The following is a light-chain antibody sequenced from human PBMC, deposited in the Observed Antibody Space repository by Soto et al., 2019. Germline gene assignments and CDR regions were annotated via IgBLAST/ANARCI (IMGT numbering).Light chain of an antibody. CDR2: DNN. V-gene: IGLV1-40*01. Sequence: QSVLTQPPSVSGAPGQRVTISCTGTRSNIGANYAVHWYQQLPGAAPKLLIYDNNNRPSGVPDRFSGSRSGTSASLAITGLQAEDEADYYCQAYDNTLSGVLFGGGTKLTVL. J-gene: IGLJ3*02. CDR3: QAYDNTLSGVL. CDR1: RSNIGANYA.